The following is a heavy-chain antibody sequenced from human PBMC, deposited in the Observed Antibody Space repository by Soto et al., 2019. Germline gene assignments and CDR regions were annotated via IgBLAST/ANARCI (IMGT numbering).Heavy chain of an antibody. V-gene: IGHV1-69*13. CDR1: GGTFSSYA. D-gene: IGHD3-22*01. J-gene: IGHJ4*02. CDR2: IIPIFGTE. CDR3: ASVLSGYPRDFDY. Sequence: SVKVSCKASGGTFSSYAISWVRQAPGQGLEWMGGIIPIFGTENYAQKFQGRVTITADESTSTAYMELSSLRSEDTAVYYCASVLSGYPRDFDYWGQGTLVTVSS.